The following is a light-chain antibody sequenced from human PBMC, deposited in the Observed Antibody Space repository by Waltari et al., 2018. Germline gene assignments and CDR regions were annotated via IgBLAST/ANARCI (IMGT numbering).Light chain of an antibody. Sequence: EIMLTPSPCTLSSAPGARATPSCTASQGISRSLAWYQQKPGQAPRLLIYDASSRATGIPSRFSGSGSGTEFTLTISRLQPEDFAVYYCQQYQSLPATFGRGTKVEIK. V-gene: IGKV3-15*01. CDR2: DAS. CDR1: QGISRS. J-gene: IGKJ4*01. CDR3: QQYQSLPAT.